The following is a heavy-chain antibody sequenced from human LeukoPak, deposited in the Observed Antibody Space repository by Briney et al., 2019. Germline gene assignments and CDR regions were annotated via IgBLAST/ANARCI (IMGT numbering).Heavy chain of an antibody. CDR2: CFHNGNT. J-gene: IGHJ4*02. CDR1: GYSITSNYY. D-gene: IGHD5-18*01. CDR3: ALDVDSPLAN. V-gene: IGHV4-38-2*02. Sequence: SETLSLTCTVSGYSITSNYYWAWIRQSPGQSLEWIGTCFHNGNTYYNPSLKSRVTISVDTSKNHFSLNLTSVTAADTAVYYCALDVDSPLANWGQGTLVTVSS.